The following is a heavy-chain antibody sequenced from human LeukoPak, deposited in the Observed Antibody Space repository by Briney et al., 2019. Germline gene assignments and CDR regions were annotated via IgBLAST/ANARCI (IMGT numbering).Heavy chain of an antibody. CDR3: ARESPSSGSYVFDY. V-gene: IGHV1-8*01. D-gene: IGHD3-10*01. J-gene: IGHJ4*02. CDR2: MNPNSGNT. Sequence: ASVKVSCKASGYTLTSYDINWVRQATGQGLEWLGWMNPNSGNTGYAQKFQGRVTMTRNTSISTAYMELSSLRSEDTAVYYCARESPSSGSYVFDYWGQGTLVTVSS. CDR1: GYTLTSYD.